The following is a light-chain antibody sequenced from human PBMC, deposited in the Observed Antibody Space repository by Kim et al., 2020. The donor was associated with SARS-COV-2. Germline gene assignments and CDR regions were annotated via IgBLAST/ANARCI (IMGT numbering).Light chain of an antibody. Sequence: QTASISCRSTQSLVHTDGDVYLNWYLQRPGRSPSRLIYKVSNRDSGVPDRISGSGSDTDFTLKISRVEAEDAGVYYCMQGTHWQYAFGQGTKLEI. CDR3: MQGTHWQYA. CDR2: KVS. V-gene: IGKV2-30*02. J-gene: IGKJ2*01. CDR1: QSLVHTDGDVY.